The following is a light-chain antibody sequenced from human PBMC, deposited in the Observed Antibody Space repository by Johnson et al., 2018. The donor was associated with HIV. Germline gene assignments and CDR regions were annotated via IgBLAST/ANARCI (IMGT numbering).Light chain of an antibody. Sequence: QSVLTQPPSVSAAPGQKVTISCSGNRSNIGDNFVSWYQHLPGTAPKLLVYDNSKLPSGIPDRFSATKSGTSATLGITGLQTGDEADYYCGTWDSSLSGYFFGTGTKFTVL. CDR3: GTWDSSLSGYF. V-gene: IGLV1-51*01. J-gene: IGLJ1*01. CDR2: DNS. CDR1: RSNIGDNF.